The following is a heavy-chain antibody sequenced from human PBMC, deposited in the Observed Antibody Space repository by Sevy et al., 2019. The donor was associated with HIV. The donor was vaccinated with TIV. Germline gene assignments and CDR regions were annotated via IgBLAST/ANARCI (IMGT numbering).Heavy chain of an antibody. J-gene: IGHJ6*02. V-gene: IGHV3-23*01. CDR2: ISGSGGST. CDR3: AKSIVVVPAAVGMDV. D-gene: IGHD2-2*01. Sequence: GGSLRLSCVASGFTFSSYAMSWVRQAPGKGLEWVSAISGSGGSTYYADSVKGRFTISRDNSKNTLYLQMNSLRAEDTAVYYCAKSIVVVPAAVGMDVWGQGTTVTVSS. CDR1: GFTFSSYA.